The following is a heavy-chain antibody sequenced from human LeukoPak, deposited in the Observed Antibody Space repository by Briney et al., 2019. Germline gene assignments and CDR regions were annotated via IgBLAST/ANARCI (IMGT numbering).Heavy chain of an antibody. CDR3: AKEQIAVAGYYFDN. J-gene: IGHJ4*02. D-gene: IGHD6-19*01. Sequence: GGSLRLSWAVSGFTFSSDAISWVRQAAGKGLEWVSGSSGNCGRTYYADTVKGRFTISRDNSKNTLYLQKNSLRAEDTAVYYCAKEQIAVAGYYFDNWGQGTLVTVSS. CDR2: SSGNCGRT. CDR1: GFTFSSDA. V-gene: IGHV3-23*01.